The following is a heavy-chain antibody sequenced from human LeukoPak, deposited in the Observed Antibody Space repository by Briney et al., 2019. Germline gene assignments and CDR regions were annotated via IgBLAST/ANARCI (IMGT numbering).Heavy chain of an antibody. J-gene: IGHJ4*02. CDR1: GGSISNYY. D-gene: IGHD3-22*01. V-gene: IGHV4-59*01. CDR2: INYSGST. CDR3: ARGGSGYLRGDFDY. Sequence: SETLSLTCTVSGGSISNYYWSWIRQPPGKGLEWIGYINYSGSTNYNPSLKSRVTISVDTSKNQFSLKLSSVTAADTAVYYCARGGSGYLRGDFDYWGQGALVTVSS.